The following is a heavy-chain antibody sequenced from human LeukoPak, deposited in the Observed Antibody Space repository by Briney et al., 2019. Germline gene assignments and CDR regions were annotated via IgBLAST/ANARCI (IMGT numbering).Heavy chain of an antibody. CDR3: AREGSYYGMDV. D-gene: IGHD3-10*01. V-gene: IGHV3-33*01. CDR1: GFTFRSYG. Sequence: GRSLRLSCAASGFTFRSYGMHWVRQAPGKGLDWVAVTWYEGGNRYYADSVKGRFTISRDNSKNTLYLQMNSLGAEDTAVYYCAREGSYYGMDVWGQGITVTVSS. CDR2: TWYEGGNR. J-gene: IGHJ6*02.